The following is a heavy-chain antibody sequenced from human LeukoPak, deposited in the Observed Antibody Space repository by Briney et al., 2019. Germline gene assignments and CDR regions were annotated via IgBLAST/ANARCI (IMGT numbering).Heavy chain of an antibody. D-gene: IGHD1-1*01. Sequence: VASVKLSCKASGFVFTGYGFTWVRQAPGQGLEWMGWISANDGKIHYTERHQGRMTMSTDTVTSTVYMELRSLRSDDTAVYYCARELHVERDDYWGQGTLVTVSS. J-gene: IGHJ4*02. CDR2: ISANDGKI. CDR3: ARELHVERDDY. V-gene: IGHV1-18*01. CDR1: GFVFTGYG.